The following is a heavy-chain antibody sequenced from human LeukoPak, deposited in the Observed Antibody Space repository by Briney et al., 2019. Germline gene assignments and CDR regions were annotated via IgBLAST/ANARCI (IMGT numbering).Heavy chain of an antibody. J-gene: IGHJ5*02. D-gene: IGHD2-2*01. CDR1: GYSISSGYY. CDR2: IYHSGST. V-gene: IGHV4-38-2*02. Sequence: SETLSLTCTVSGYSISSGYYWGWIRQPPGKGLEWIGSIYHSGSTYYNPSLKSRVTISVDTSKNQFSLKLSSVTAADTAVYYCARDGNQLLSGGPWVDPWGQGTLVTVSS. CDR3: ARDGNQLLSGGPWVDP.